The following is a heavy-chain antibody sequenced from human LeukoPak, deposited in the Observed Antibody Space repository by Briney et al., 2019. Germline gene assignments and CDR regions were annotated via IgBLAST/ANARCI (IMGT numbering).Heavy chain of an antibody. V-gene: IGHV3-7*01. J-gene: IGHJ4*02. D-gene: IGHD5-18*01. CDR3: ATYDDTRYSYGYLSSVVDY. CDR1: GFTFSTYW. CDR2: IKQDGSQK. Sequence: GGSLRLSCVASGFTFSTYWMNWVRQLPGKGLEWLANIKQDGSQKYYVDSVKGRFTISRDNAKNSLYLQMNSLRGEDTAVYYCATYDDTRYSYGYLSSVVDYWGQGTLVTVSS.